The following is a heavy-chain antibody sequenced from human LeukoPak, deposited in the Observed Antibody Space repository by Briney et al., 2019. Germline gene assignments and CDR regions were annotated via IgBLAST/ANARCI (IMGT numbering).Heavy chain of an antibody. D-gene: IGHD3-22*01. Sequence: GGSLRLSCAASGFTFSSYAMSWVRQAPGKGLEWVSAISGGGSNTYYADSVQGRFTISRDNSKNTLYLQMNSLRAEDTAVYYCAKGAIIVARTYDYWGQGTLVTVSS. CDR3: AKGAIIVARTYDY. CDR1: GFTFSSYA. CDR2: ISGGGSNT. V-gene: IGHV3-23*01. J-gene: IGHJ4*02.